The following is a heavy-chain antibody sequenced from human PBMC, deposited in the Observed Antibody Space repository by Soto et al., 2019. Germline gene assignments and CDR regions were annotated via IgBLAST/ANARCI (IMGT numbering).Heavy chain of an antibody. Sequence: GGSLRLSCAASGFNVSSNYMSWVRQAPGKGLEWVPVIYSGDRTYYADSVKGRFTIFRHNSKNTLYLQMNSLRAEDTAVYYCARVPAGYPTHFDYWGQGTLVTVSS. J-gene: IGHJ4*02. D-gene: IGHD3-9*01. V-gene: IGHV3-53*04. CDR3: ARVPAGYPTHFDY. CDR2: IYSGDRT. CDR1: GFNVSSNY.